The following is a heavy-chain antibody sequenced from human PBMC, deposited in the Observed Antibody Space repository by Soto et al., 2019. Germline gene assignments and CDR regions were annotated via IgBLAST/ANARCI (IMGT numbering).Heavy chain of an antibody. V-gene: IGHV3-7*01. CDR2: MNEDVTDK. D-gene: IGHD1-1*01. CDR1: LFTFSNFW. Sequence: SLRLSCSASLFTFSNFWMSLVLQAPGKVPEFLANMNEDVTDKYYVDSVKGRFTISRDNAKNSLYLQMNSLRAEDTAVYFCTRDRSGTMLYWGQGSLVTVSS. J-gene: IGHJ4*02. CDR3: TRDRSGTMLY.